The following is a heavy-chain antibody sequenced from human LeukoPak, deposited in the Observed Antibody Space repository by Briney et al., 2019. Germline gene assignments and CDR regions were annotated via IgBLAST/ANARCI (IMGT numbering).Heavy chain of an antibody. CDR2: IGGGGSTT. CDR3: AIEGYFDY. CDR1: GFTFSSYT. V-gene: IGHV3-23*01. J-gene: IGHJ4*01. Sequence: GGSLRLSCAASGFTFSSYTMSWVRQTPGKGLEWVSAIGGGGSTTYYADSVKGRFTISRDNSKNTLYLQLNSLRAEDTAVYYCAIEGYFDYWGHGTLTTVSS.